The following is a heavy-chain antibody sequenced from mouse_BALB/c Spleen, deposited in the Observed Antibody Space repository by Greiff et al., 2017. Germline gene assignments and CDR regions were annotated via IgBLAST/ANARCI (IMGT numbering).Heavy chain of an antibody. V-gene: IGHV5-4*02. Sequence: EVQLVESGGGLVKPGGSLKLSCAASGFTFSDYYMYWVRQTPEKRLEWVATISDGGSYTYYPDSVKGRFTISRDNAKNNLYLQMSSLKSEDTAMYYCARGDGNYGFDYWGQGTTLTVSS. CDR3: ARGDGNYGFDY. J-gene: IGHJ2*01. D-gene: IGHD2-1*01. CDR1: GFTFSDYY. CDR2: ISDGGSYT.